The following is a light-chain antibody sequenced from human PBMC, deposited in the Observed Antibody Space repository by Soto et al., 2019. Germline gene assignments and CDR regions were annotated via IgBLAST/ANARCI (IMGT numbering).Light chain of an antibody. V-gene: IGLV2-8*01. Sequence: QSVLTQPLAGSGSTGQSVTISCTRSRSDVGGYNYVSWYQQHPGKAPKLMIYEVSKRPSGVPDRFSGSKSGNTASLTVSGLQAEDEADYYCSSYAGSNNPPFVFGTGTKVTVL. J-gene: IGLJ1*01. CDR1: RSDVGGYNY. CDR3: SSYAGSNNPPFV. CDR2: EVS.